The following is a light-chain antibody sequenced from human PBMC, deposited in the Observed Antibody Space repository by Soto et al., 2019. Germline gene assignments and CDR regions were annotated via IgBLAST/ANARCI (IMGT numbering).Light chain of an antibody. CDR2: AAS. CDR1: QGISSA. Sequence: AIQLTQSPSSLSASVGDRVTITCRASQGISSALAWYQQKPGKAPKLLIYAASSWESGVPSRFSGSGSGTDFTLTISSLQPEDFAPYYCQQFNSYPTFGQGTKLEIK. CDR3: QQFNSYPT. V-gene: IGKV1-13*02. J-gene: IGKJ2*01.